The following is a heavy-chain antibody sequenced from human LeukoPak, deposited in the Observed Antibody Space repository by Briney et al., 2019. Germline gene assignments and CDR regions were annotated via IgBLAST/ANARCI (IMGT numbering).Heavy chain of an antibody. V-gene: IGHV3-33*01. CDR3: AREQATSGHAGALVV. J-gene: IGHJ3*01. Sequence: GGSLRLSCETSGFSLWRHGMHWVRRAPGKGLEWVAVTWYGGSNYADSVKGRFTVSRDFFGNTVYLEMNNVRVDDTALYYCAREQATSGHAGALVVWGQGTVVTVSS. CDR1: GFSLWRHG. CDR2: TWYGGSN. D-gene: IGHD5-12*01.